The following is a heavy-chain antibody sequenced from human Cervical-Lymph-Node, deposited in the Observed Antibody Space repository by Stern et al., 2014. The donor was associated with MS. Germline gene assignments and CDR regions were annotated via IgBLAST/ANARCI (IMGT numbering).Heavy chain of an antibody. CDR2: IWYDGSNK. D-gene: IGHD6-13*01. J-gene: IGHJ4*02. CDR3: ARDRYSSSWYNYLDY. Sequence: VQLVESGGGVVQPGRSLRLSCAASGFTFSSYGMHWVRQAPGKGLEWVAVIWYDGSNKYYADSVKGRFTISRDNSKNTLYLQMNSLRAEDTAVYYCARDRYSSSWYNYLDYWGQGTLVTVSS. CDR1: GFTFSSYG. V-gene: IGHV3-33*01.